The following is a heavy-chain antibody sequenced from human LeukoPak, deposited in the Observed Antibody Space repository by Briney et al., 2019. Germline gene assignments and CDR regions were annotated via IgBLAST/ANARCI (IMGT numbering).Heavy chain of an antibody. D-gene: IGHD3-10*01. V-gene: IGHV3-23*01. CDR1: GFTFSSYA. J-gene: IGHJ4*02. CDR3: AKDLGAGGGSVFDY. CDR2: ISGSGDNT. Sequence: GGTLRLSCAASGFTFSSYAMSWVRQAPGKGLEWVSAISGSGDNTYYADSVKGRFTISRDNSKNTLYLQMNSLRAEDTAVYYCAKDLGAGGGSVFDYWGQGTLVTVSS.